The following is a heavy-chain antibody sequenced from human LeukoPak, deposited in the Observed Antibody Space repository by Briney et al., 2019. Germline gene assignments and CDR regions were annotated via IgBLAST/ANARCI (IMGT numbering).Heavy chain of an antibody. D-gene: IGHD6-19*01. CDR1: GFTFSNYA. V-gene: IGHV3-23*01. Sequence: GGSLRLSCIASGFTFSNYAMTWVRQAPGKGLEWVSSISGSGGTTYYADSVKGRFTISRDNSKNTLYLQMNSLRAEDTAVYYCARDTWRQWLVAWYFDYWGQGTLVTVSS. CDR3: ARDTWRQWLVAWYFDY. CDR2: ISGSGGTT. J-gene: IGHJ4*02.